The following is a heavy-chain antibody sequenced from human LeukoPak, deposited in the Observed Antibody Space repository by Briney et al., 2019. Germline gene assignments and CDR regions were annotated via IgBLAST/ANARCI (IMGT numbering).Heavy chain of an antibody. CDR3: ARESSITAAGTAFFDY. CDR2: IWHDGTYK. J-gene: IGHJ4*02. V-gene: IGHV3-33*08. CDR1: GFTFSSYG. Sequence: GRSLRLSCAASGFTFSSYGMHWVRQAPGKGLDWVADIWHDGTYKFYTDSVKGRFTISRDNSKNILHLQTNNLRADDTAVYYCARESSITAAGTAFFDYWGQGTPVTVSS. D-gene: IGHD6-13*01.